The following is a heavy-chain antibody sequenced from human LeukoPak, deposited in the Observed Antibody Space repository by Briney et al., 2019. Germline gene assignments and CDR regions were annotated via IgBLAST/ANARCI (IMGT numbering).Heavy chain of an antibody. D-gene: IGHD5/OR15-5a*01. CDR3: ARTPVAMSTISALDI. CDR2: IHTSGAT. Sequence: SETLSLTCTVSGGCISSSHWSWIRQPAGKGLEWIGRIHTSGATNYNPSLKSRVTMSVDTSKNQFSLKLSSVTAADTAMYYCARTPVAMSTISALDIWGQGTKVTVSS. CDR1: GGCISSSH. V-gene: IGHV4-4*07. J-gene: IGHJ3*02.